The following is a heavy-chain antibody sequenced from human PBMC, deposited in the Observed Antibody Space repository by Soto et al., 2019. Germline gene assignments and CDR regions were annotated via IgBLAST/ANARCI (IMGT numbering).Heavy chain of an antibody. J-gene: IGHJ3*02. V-gene: IGHV4-31*03. D-gene: IGHD3-22*01. Sequence: QVQLQESGPGLVKPSQTLSLTCTVSGGSISSGGYYWSWIRQHPGKCLEWIGYIYYSGSTYYNPSLKSRVTISVDTSKNQCSLKLSSVTAADTAVYYCARDPPYYYDSSGYRGSNDAFDIWGQGTMVTVSS. CDR2: IYYSGST. CDR1: GGSISSGGYY. CDR3: ARDPPYYYDSSGYRGSNDAFDI.